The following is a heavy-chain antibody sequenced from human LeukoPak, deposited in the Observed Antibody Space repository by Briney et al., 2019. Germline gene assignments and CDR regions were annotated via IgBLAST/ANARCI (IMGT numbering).Heavy chain of an antibody. V-gene: IGHV1-18*01. CDR1: DYNFNSYG. J-gene: IGHJ4*02. CDR3: ARVPAYYGDYARSFDY. Sequence: ASVTVSCRASDYNFNSYGVSWVRQAPGKGLEWMGWISVYNGNTRYGQQFQGRVTMTRDTYTKTAYMELRSLRSDDTAMYYCARVPAYYGDYARSFDYWGQGTLVTVSS. D-gene: IGHD4-17*01. CDR2: ISVYNGNT.